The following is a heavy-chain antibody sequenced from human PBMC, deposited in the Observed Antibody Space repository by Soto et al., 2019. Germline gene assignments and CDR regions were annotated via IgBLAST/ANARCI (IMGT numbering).Heavy chain of an antibody. Sequence: GGSLRLSCAASGFTFDDYAMHWVRQAPGKGLEWVSGISWNSGSIGYADSVKGRFTISRDNAKNSLYLQMNSLRAEDTALYYCAKDISYDSSGYYENWGQGTLVTVSS. CDR1: GFTFDDYA. V-gene: IGHV3-9*01. J-gene: IGHJ4*02. CDR2: ISWNSGSI. D-gene: IGHD3-22*01. CDR3: AKDISYDSSGYYEN.